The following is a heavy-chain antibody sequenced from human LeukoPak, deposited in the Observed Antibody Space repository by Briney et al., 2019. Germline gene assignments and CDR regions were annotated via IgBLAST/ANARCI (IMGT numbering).Heavy chain of an antibody. V-gene: IGHV4-59*08. CDR2: IYYSGST. Sequence: PSETLSLTCTVSGGSISSYYWSWIRQPPGKGLEWIGYIYYSGSTNYNPSLKSRVTISVDTFKNQFSLKLSSVTAADTAVYYCARGGGYDPFDYWGQGTLVTVSS. D-gene: IGHD5-12*01. CDR1: GGSISSYY. CDR3: ARGGGYDPFDY. J-gene: IGHJ4*02.